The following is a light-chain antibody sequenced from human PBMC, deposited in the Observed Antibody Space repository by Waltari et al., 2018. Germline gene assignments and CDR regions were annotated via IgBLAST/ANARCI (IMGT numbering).Light chain of an antibody. J-gene: IGKJ1*01. CDR3: QHYERLPAT. CDR2: GAS. V-gene: IGKV3-20*01. Sequence: EIVLPPSPGTLSLSPGERATPSCRASQSVSRALAWYQQKPGQAPRLLIYGASNRATGIPDRFSGSGSGTDFSLTISRLDPEDVAVYYCQHYERLPATFGQGTKVEIK. CDR1: QSVSRA.